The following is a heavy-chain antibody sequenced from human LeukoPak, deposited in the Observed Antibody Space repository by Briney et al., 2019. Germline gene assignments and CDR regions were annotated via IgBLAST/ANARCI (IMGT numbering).Heavy chain of an antibody. CDR1: GYTFTSYG. V-gene: IGHV1-2*02. CDR2: INPNSGDT. CDR3: ARSMAVAGRRPNFDY. D-gene: IGHD6-19*01. Sequence: WASVKVSCKASGYTFTSYGISWVPQAPGQGLEWMGWINPNSGDTNYAQKFQGRVTMTRDTSITTAYLELSRLRSDDTAVYYCARSMAVAGRRPNFDYWGQGTLVTVSS. J-gene: IGHJ4*02.